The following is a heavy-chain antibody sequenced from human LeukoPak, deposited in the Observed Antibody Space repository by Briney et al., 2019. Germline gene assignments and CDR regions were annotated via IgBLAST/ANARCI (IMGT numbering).Heavy chain of an antibody. J-gene: IGHJ3*02. CDR3: ARDSEKYCSGGSCAAFDI. D-gene: IGHD2-15*01. CDR1: GFTFHDYA. Sequence: GGSLRLSCAASGFTFHDYAMHWVRQAPGKGLEWVSLISWDGGSTYYADSVKGRFTISRDNSKNSLYLQMNSLRAEDTALYYCARDSEKYCSGGSCAAFDIWGQGTMVTVSS. CDR2: ISWDGGST. V-gene: IGHV3-43D*03.